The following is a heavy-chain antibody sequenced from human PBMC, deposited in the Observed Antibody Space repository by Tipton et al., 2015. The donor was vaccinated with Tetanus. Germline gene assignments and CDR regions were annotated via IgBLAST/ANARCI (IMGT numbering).Heavy chain of an antibody. J-gene: IGHJ4*02. CDR2: ISSSGSTI. Sequence: SLRLSCAASGFTFSEYHMSWIRQAPGKGLEWLSYISSSGSTIYTADSVKGRFTFSSDNTKNSLHLLMNILRAEDTAVYYCARGSWFGEFPNRLVPFWGQGTLVTVSS. D-gene: IGHD3-10*01. V-gene: IGHV3-11*01. CDR3: ARGSWFGEFPNRLVPF. CDR1: GFTFSEYH.